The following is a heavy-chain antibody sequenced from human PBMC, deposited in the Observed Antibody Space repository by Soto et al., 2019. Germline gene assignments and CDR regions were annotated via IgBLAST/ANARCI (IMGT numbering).Heavy chain of an antibody. D-gene: IGHD7-27*01. CDR1: GFTFSSFG. CDR3: ARDLSGVPGNYGIDV. V-gene: IGHV3-33*01. Sequence: QVQLVESGGGVVQPGRSLRLSCAASGFTFSSFGMHWVRQAPGKGLEWVAVIWYDGNNKYYADSVKGRFTISRDNSKNTLNLQMNSLRAEDTAVYYCARDLSGVPGNYGIDVWGQGTTVTVSS. CDR2: IWYDGNNK. J-gene: IGHJ6*02.